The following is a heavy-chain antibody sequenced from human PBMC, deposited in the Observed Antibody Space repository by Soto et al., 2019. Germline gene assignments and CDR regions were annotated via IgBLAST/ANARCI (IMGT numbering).Heavy chain of an antibody. J-gene: IGHJ4*02. CDR3: ARDKGLHYGSGSYTAYYFDY. CDR2: IIPIFGTA. Sequence: ASVKVSCKASGGTFSSYAISWVRQAPGQGLEWMGGIIPIFGTANYAQKFQGRVTMTRDTSTSTVYMELSSLRSEDTAVYYCARDKGLHYGSGSYTAYYFDYWGQGTLVTVSS. CDR1: GGTFSSYA. V-gene: IGHV1-69*05. D-gene: IGHD3-10*01.